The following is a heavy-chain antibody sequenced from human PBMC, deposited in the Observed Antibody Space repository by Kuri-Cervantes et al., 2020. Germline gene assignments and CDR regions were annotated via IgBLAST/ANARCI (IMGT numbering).Heavy chain of an antibody. CDR2: ISSSSSYI. CDR3: ASHQSSGIAVAGTRFDY. Sequence: GGSLRLSCAASGFTFSSYGMHWVRQAPGKGLEWVSSISSSSSYIYYADSVKGRFTISRDNAKNSLYLQMNSLRAEDTAVYYCASHQSSGIAVAGTRFDYWGQGTLVTVSS. V-gene: IGHV3-21*01. J-gene: IGHJ4*02. CDR1: GFTFSSYG. D-gene: IGHD6-19*01.